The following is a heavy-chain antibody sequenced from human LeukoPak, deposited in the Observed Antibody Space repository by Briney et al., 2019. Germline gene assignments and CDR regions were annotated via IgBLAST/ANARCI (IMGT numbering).Heavy chain of an antibody. V-gene: IGHV1-18*01. CDR2: ISAYNGNT. CDR3: ARGGSRSRRGDDAFDI. J-gene: IGHJ3*02. CDR1: GYTFTNYA. Sequence: ASVKVSCKASGYTFTNYAMNWVRQAPGQGLEWMGWISAYNGNTELAQKFQGRVTLATDASTSTAYVELRSLTSDDTAVCFCARGGSRSRRGDDAFDIWGQGTMVNVSS. D-gene: IGHD3-10*01.